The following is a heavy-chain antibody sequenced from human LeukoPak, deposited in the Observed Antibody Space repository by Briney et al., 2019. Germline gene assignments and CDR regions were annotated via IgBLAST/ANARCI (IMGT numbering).Heavy chain of an antibody. CDR1: GGTFSSYA. CDR2: IIPIFGTA. D-gene: IGHD5-18*01. Sequence: GASVKVSCKASGGTFSSYAISWVRQAPGQGLEWMGGIIPIFGTANYAQKFQGRVTITTDESTSTAYMELSSLRSEDTAVYYCARVLRGYSCGAVDYWGQGTLVTVSS. CDR3: ARVLRGYSCGAVDY. J-gene: IGHJ4*02. V-gene: IGHV1-69*05.